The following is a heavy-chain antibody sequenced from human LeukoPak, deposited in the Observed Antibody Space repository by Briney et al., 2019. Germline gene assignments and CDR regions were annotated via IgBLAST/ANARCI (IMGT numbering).Heavy chain of an antibody. Sequence: PGRSLRLSCAASGFTLSNYAMHWVRQAPGKGLEWVAVISYDGRNKYYAESVKGRFTISRDNSKNTLYLQMNSLRDEDTAVYYCARGGFQYSSGIDYWGQGTLVTVSS. V-gene: IGHV3-30*04. CDR1: GFTLSNYA. J-gene: IGHJ4*02. D-gene: IGHD6-19*01. CDR2: ISYDGRNK. CDR3: ARGGFQYSSGIDY.